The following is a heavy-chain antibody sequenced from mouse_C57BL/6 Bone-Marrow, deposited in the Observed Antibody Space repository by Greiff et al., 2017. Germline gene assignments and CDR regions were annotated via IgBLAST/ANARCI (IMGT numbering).Heavy chain of an antibody. Sequence: RLISSGEGLVKPGGSLKLSCAASGFTFSSYAMSWVRQTPEKRLEWVAYISSGGDYIYYADTVKGRFTISRDNARNTLYLQMSSLESEDTAMYYCTGDYGDYWGQGTSVTVSS. CDR2: ISSGGDYI. D-gene: IGHD2-4*01. J-gene: IGHJ4*01. CDR1: GFTFSSYA. CDR3: TGDYGDY. V-gene: IGHV5-9-1*02.